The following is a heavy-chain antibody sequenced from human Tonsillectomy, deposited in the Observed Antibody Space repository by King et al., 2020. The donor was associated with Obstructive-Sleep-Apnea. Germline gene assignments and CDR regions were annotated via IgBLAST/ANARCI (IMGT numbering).Heavy chain of an antibody. J-gene: IGHJ6*02. CDR2: IYPGDSDT. Sequence: VQLVESGAEVKKPGESLKISCKGSGYSFTSYWIGWVRQMPGKGLEWMGIIYPGDSDTRYSPSFQGKVTISADKSISTAYLQWSSLKASDTAMYYCASPSLGSSPEDYYYSGMDVWGQGTTVTASS. D-gene: IGHD6-6*01. CDR3: ASPSLGSSPEDYYYSGMDV. CDR1: GYSFTSYW. V-gene: IGHV5-51*01.